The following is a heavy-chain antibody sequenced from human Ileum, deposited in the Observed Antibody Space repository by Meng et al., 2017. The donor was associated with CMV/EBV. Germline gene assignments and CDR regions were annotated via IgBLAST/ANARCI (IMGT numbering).Heavy chain of an antibody. V-gene: IGHV3-7*01. J-gene: IGHJ5*02. CDR3: ARRGPGYCSSTSCSSYWFDP. D-gene: IGHD2-2*01. Sequence: GESLKISCVASGFTFSSYWMSWVRQAPGKGLEWVANIKQDGSEKYYVDSVKGRFTISRDNAKNSLYLQMNSLRAEDTAVYYCARRGPGYCSSTSCSSYWFDPWGQGTLVTVSS. CDR2: IKQDGSEK. CDR1: GFTFSSYW.